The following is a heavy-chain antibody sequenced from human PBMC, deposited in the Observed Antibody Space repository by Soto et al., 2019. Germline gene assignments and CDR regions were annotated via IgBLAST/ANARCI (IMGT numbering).Heavy chain of an antibody. V-gene: IGHV3-7*01. CDR2: IKQDGSEK. D-gene: IGHD3-22*01. Sequence: PGGSLRLSCAASGFTFSSYWMSWVRQAPGKGLEWVANIKQDGSEKYYVDSVKGRFTISRDNAKNSLYLQMNSLRAEDTAVYYCARSSITMIVVVTRADYWGQGTLVTVSS. CDR3: ARSSITMIVVVTRADY. J-gene: IGHJ4*02. CDR1: GFTFSSYW.